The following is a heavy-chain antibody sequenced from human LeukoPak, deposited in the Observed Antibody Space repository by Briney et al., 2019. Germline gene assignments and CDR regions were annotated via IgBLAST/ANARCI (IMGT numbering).Heavy chain of an antibody. V-gene: IGHV3-7*01. CDR3: ARVFSGTYLNYHHFDY. Sequence: GGSLGLSCAASEFTFSSYWMSWVRQAPGKGLEWVANIKQDGSEKYYVDSVKGRFTISRDNAKNSLYLQMNSLRAEDTAVYYCARVFSGTYLNYHHFDYWGQGILVTVSS. D-gene: IGHD1-26*01. CDR1: EFTFSSYW. J-gene: IGHJ4*02. CDR2: IKQDGSEK.